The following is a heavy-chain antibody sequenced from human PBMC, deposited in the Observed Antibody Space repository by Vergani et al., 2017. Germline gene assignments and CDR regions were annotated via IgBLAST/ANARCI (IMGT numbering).Heavy chain of an antibody. CDR1: GFTFSSYA. CDR3: AKDTPPIVVVPAAPHDAFDI. Sequence: EVQLLESGGGLVQPGGSLRLSCAASGFTFSSYAMSWVRQAPGKGLEWVSAISGSGGSTYYADSVKGRFTISRDNSKNTLYLQMNSLRAEDTAVYYCAKDTPPIVVVPAAPHDAFDIWGKGTMVTVSS. D-gene: IGHD2-2*01. V-gene: IGHV3-23*01. CDR2: ISGSGGST. J-gene: IGHJ3*02.